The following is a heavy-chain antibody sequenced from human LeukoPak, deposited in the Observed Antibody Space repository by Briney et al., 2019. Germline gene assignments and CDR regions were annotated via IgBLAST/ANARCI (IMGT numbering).Heavy chain of an antibody. CDR1: GGSFSGYY. V-gene: IGHV4-34*01. CDR2: INHSGST. CDR3: ARDRDYYDSSGYYDPPG. Sequence: SETLSLTCAVYGGSFSGYYRSWIRQPPGKGLEWIGEINHSGSTNYNPSLKSRVTISVDTSKNQFSLKLSSVTAADTAVYYCARDRDYYDSSGYYDPPGWGQGTLVTVSS. D-gene: IGHD3-22*01. J-gene: IGHJ4*02.